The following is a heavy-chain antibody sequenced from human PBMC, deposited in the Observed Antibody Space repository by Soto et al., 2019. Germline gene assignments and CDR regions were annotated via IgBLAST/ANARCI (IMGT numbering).Heavy chain of an antibody. J-gene: IGHJ4*02. CDR3: ARDGPEAGIVLEY. CDR1: GFAFSSYG. V-gene: IGHV3-33*01. D-gene: IGHD6-13*01. CDR2: IWYDGSNE. Sequence: ESGGGVVQPGKSLRLSCEASGFAFSSYGMHWVRQAPGKGLEWVAVIWYDGSNEHYADSVKGRFTISRDNSKNTLYLQMNSLRPEDTAVYYCARDGPEAGIVLEYWGQGTLVTVSS.